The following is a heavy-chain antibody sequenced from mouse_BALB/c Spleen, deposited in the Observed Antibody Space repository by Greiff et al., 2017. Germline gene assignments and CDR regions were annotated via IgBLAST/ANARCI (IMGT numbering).Heavy chain of an antibody. CDR1: GYSITSDYA. Sequence: DVKLQESGPGLVKPSQSLSLTCTVTGYSITSDYAWNWIRQFPGNKLEWMGYISYSGSTSYNPSLKSRISITRDTSKNQFFLQLNSVTTEDTATYYCARPPFDYWGQGTTLTVSS. CDR2: ISYSGST. V-gene: IGHV3-2*02. CDR3: ARPPFDY. J-gene: IGHJ2*01.